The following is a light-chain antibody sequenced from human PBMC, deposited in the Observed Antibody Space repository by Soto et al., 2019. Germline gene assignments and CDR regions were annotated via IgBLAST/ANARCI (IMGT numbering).Light chain of an antibody. CDR2: EVS. CDR3: SSYTSISTLYV. V-gene: IGLV2-14*01. J-gene: IGLJ1*01. CDR1: NSDVGGYNY. Sequence: ALTQPASVSGSPGQSITISCTGTNSDVGGYNYVSWYQQHPGKAPELMIYEVSHRPSGVSNPFSGSKSDNTASLTISGLQAEDEADYYCSSYTSISTLYVFGTGTKVPVL.